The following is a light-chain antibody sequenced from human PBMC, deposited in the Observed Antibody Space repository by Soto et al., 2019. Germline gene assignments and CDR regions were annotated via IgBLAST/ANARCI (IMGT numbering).Light chain of an antibody. J-gene: IGKJ4*01. Sequence: DIQMTQSPSSLSASVGDRFTITCRASQSISSYLNWYQQKPGKAPKLLIYAASSLQSGVPSRFSGSGSGTDFTLTISSLQPEDFATYYCQQSYSTPPTFGGGTRWIS. V-gene: IGKV1-39*01. CDR1: QSISSY. CDR3: QQSYSTPPT. CDR2: AAS.